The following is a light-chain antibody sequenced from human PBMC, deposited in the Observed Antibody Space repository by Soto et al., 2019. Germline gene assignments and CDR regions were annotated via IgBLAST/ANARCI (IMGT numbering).Light chain of an antibody. J-gene: IGKJ1*01. CDR2: DVS. CDR1: ESISSW. CDR3: QQYNNYPWT. Sequence: GDRVVITCRASESISSWLAWYQQKPGKAPKLLIYDVSSLESGVPSRFSGSGSGTEFTLTISSLQPDDFATYYCQQYNNYPWTFGQGTKVDIK. V-gene: IGKV1-5*01.